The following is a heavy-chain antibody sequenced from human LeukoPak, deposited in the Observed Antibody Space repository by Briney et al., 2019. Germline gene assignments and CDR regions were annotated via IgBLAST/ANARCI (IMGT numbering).Heavy chain of an antibody. V-gene: IGHV4-59*01. D-gene: IGHD3-22*01. Sequence: KPSETLSLTCTVSGGSISSYYWSWIRQPPGKGLEWIGYIYYSGSTNYNPSLKSRVTISVDTSKNQFSLKLSSVTAADTAVYYCAREWYYYDSSGPDNWYFDLWGRGTLVTVSS. J-gene: IGHJ2*01. CDR2: IYYSGST. CDR1: GGSISSYY. CDR3: AREWYYYDSSGPDNWYFDL.